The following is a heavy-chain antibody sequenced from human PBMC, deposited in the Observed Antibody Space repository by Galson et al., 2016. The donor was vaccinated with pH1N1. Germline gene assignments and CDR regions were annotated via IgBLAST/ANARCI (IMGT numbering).Heavy chain of an antibody. Sequence: CAISGDSVSSNNATWNWIRQSPSRGLEWLGRTYYRSKWYNDYAESVKSRIIISPDTSKNQLSLQLNSVTPADTAVYYCARGVIDYDFWSGYQDHAAFDIWGQGTMVIVSS. CDR3: ARGVIDYDFWSGYQDHAAFDI. CDR1: GDSVSSNNAT. CDR2: TYYRSKWYN. J-gene: IGHJ3*02. V-gene: IGHV6-1*01. D-gene: IGHD3-3*01.